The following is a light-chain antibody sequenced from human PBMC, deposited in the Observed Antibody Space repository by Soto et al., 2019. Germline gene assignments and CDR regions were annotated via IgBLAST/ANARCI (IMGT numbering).Light chain of an antibody. Sequence: EIVLTQSPGTLSLSPGERATLSCRASQSLRRSYLAWYQQKPGQAPRLLIYGASSRATGIPARFSGSGSGTDFTLTISRLEPEDFAVYYCQQYDSSPPYTFGQGTNLEIK. CDR3: QQYDSSPPYT. CDR1: QSLRRSY. V-gene: IGKV3-20*01. J-gene: IGKJ2*01. CDR2: GAS.